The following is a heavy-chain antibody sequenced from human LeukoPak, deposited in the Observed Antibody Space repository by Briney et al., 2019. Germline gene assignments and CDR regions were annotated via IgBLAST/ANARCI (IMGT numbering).Heavy chain of an antibody. CDR1: GFTFSNYW. V-gene: IGHV3-7*01. CDR2: INLDGSQK. CDR3: ARKRPNYFDY. Sequence: GGSLRLSCAASGFTFSNYWMAWVRQAPGKGPEWVANINLDGSQKYYVDSVKGRFAISRDNAENPLYLQMNSLRAEDTALYYCARKRPNYFDYWGQGTLVTVSS. J-gene: IGHJ4*02.